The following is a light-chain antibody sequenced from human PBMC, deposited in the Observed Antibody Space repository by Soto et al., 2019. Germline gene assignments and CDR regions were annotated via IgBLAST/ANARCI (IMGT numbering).Light chain of an antibody. V-gene: IGLV2-14*01. CDR1: SSDVGGYNY. CDR3: SSYTSSSTPNYG. CDR2: EVS. J-gene: IGLJ1*01. Sequence: QSALTQPASVSGSPGQSITISCTGTSSDVGGYNYVSWYQQHPGKAPKLMIYEVSNRPSGVSNRFSGSKSGNTASLTISGLQAEYEADYDSSSYTSSSTPNYGFGTGTKVTVL.